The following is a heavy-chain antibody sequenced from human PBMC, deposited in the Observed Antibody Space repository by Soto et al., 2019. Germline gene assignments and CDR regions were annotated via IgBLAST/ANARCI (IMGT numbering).Heavy chain of an antibody. D-gene: IGHD5-18*01. V-gene: IGHV3-9*02. J-gene: IGHJ3*02. CDR2: INWNSRTI. CDR1: GFTSQNFA. Sequence: EVQLVESGGGFVQPGRSLTLACATSGFTSQNFAMHWVRQAPGKGLIWVSSINWNSRTILYVDSVKGRFTISRDNATSSLYLQMNSLRVEDTALYYCVKDFSGYTHGVRAFEIWGQGTMVTVSS. CDR3: VKDFSGYTHGVRAFEI.